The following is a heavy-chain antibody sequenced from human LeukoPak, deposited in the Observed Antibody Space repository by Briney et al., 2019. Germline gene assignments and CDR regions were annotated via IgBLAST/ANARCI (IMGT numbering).Heavy chain of an antibody. V-gene: IGHV3-9*02. CDR3: AKGDGYYNSSAYSLPDF. J-gene: IGHJ4*02. Sequence: PGRSLRLSCAASGFTSDDYAMHWVRQAPGKGLEWVSSISSNSGKIGYAGSVKGRFTISRDNAKNSLYLQMNSLRAEDMAFYYCAKGDGYYNSSAYSLPDFWGQGTLVTVSS. CDR2: ISSNSGKI. D-gene: IGHD3-22*01. CDR1: GFTSDDYA.